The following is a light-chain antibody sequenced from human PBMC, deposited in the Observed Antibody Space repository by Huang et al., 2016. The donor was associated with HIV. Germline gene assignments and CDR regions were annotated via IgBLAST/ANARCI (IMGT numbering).Light chain of an antibody. J-gene: IGKJ2*01. V-gene: IGKV1-5*03. CDR3: QQYHSYPYT. CDR2: QAS. CDR1: QSISDW. Sequence: DIQMTQSPSTLSASIGDRVTITCRASQSISDWLAWYQQKPGSAPNVLIYQASTLESGVPSRFSGSGSGTEFTLTIGNLQPDDFATYYCQQYHSYPYTFGQGTKLEIK.